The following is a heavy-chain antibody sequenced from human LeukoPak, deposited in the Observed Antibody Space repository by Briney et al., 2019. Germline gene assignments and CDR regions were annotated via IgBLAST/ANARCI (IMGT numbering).Heavy chain of an antibody. CDR3: AREDDWNYEDY. V-gene: IGHV3-33*01. J-gene: IGHJ4*02. CDR1: GFTFSSYG. CDR2: IWYDGGNK. Sequence: PGRSLRLSCAASGFTFSSYGMHWVRQAPGKGLEWVAVIWYDGGNKYYADSVKGRFTISRDNSKNTLYLQMNSLRAEDTAVYYCAREDDWNYEDYWGQGTLVTVSS. D-gene: IGHD1-7*01.